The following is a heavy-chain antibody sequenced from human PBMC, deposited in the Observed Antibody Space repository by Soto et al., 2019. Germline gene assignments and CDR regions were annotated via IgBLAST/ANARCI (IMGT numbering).Heavy chain of an antibody. CDR3: AKDSFDCSGGSCQDY. CDR1: GFTFSSYA. D-gene: IGHD2-15*01. V-gene: IGHV3-23*01. J-gene: IGHJ4*02. Sequence: EVQLLESGGGLVQPGGSLRLSCAASGFTFSSYAMSWVRQAPGKGLEWVSAISGSGGSTYYADSVKGRFTISRDNSKNQVYLQMNSLRAEDTAVYYCAKDSFDCSGGSCQDYWGQGTLVTVSS. CDR2: ISGSGGST.